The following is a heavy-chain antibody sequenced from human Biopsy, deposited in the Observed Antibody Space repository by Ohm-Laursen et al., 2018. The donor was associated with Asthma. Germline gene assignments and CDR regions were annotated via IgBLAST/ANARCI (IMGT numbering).Heavy chain of an antibody. Sequence: SLRLSCTASGFTFSSYAMSWVRQAPGKGLEWVSGISWHSGSIGYADSVKGRYTISRDNAKNSLYLQMNSLRAEDTALYYCAKGEWELLEANFDYWGQGTLVTVSS. D-gene: IGHD1-26*01. V-gene: IGHV3-9*01. J-gene: IGHJ4*02. CDR1: GFTFSSYA. CDR3: AKGEWELLEANFDY. CDR2: ISWHSGSI.